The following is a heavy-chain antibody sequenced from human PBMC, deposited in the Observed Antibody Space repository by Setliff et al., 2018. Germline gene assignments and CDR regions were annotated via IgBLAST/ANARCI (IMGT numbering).Heavy chain of an antibody. Sequence: SVKVSCKASGGTFSSYAISWVRQAPGQGLEWMGGIIPIFGTANYAQKFQGRVTITTDESTSTADMELSSRRSEDTAVYYCARAIKEAHYYYGWGSIHYYGMDVWGQGTTGTVSS. CDR3: ARAIKEAHYYYGWGSIHYYGMDV. CDR1: GGTFSSYA. D-gene: IGHD3-10*01. J-gene: IGHJ6*02. V-gene: IGHV1-69*05. CDR2: IIPIFGTA.